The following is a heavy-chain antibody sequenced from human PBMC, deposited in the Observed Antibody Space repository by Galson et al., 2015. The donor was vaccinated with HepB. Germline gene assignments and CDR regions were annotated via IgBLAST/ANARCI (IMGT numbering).Heavy chain of an antibody. CDR1: GFTFSSYW. J-gene: IGHJ4*02. CDR3: ARELFGVVIGGFDY. Sequence: SLRLSCAASGFTFSSYWMSWARQAPGKGLEWVAIIKQDGSEKYYVDSVKGRFTISRDNAKNSLYLQMNSLRAEDTAVYYCARELFGVVIGGFDYWGQGTLVTVSS. D-gene: IGHD3-3*01. V-gene: IGHV3-7*01. CDR2: IKQDGSEK.